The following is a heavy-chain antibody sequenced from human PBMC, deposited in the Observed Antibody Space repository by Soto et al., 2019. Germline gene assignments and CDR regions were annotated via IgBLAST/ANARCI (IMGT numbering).Heavy chain of an antibody. V-gene: IGHV3-48*01. CDR1: GFTFSSYS. Sequence: EGQLVESGGGLVQPGGSLRLSRAASGFTFSSYSMNWVRQAPGKGLEWVSYISSSRSTIYYADSVKGRFTISRDNAKNSLYLQMNSLIAEDTAVYYCARDCPGSSTTCYGNEWFDSWGQGTLVTVSS. CDR3: ARDCPGSSTTCYGNEWFDS. D-gene: IGHD2-2*01. CDR2: ISSSRSTI. J-gene: IGHJ5*01.